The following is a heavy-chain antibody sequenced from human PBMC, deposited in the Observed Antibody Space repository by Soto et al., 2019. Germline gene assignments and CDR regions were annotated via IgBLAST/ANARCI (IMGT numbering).Heavy chain of an antibody. CDR1: GFTFSSYG. J-gene: IGHJ6*02. CDR2: IWYDGSNK. Sequence: QVQLVESGGGVVQPGRSLRLSCAASGFTFSSYGMHWVRQAPGKGLEWVAVIWYDGSNKYYADSVKGRFTISRDNSKNTLYLQMNSLRAEDTAVYYCARDRERWGAYSMDVWGQGTTVTVSS. CDR3: ARDRERWGAYSMDV. D-gene: IGHD1-26*01. V-gene: IGHV3-33*01.